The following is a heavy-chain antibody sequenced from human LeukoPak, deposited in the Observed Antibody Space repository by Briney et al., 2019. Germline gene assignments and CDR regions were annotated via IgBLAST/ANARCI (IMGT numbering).Heavy chain of an antibody. CDR1: GYTFTAYY. D-gene: IGHD5-18*01. Sequence: GASVKVSCKASGYTFTAYYMHWVRQAPGEGLEWMGWINLNSGGTNFAQEFQGRVTLARDTSISTAYMELTRLRTDDAAMYYCANIQLWLPYWGQGTLVTVSS. CDR2: INLNSGGT. V-gene: IGHV1-2*02. J-gene: IGHJ4*02. CDR3: ANIQLWLPY.